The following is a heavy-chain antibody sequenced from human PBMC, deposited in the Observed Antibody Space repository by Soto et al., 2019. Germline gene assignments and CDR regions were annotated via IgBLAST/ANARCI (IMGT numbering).Heavy chain of an antibody. D-gene: IGHD2-2*01. CDR1: GGSISGGSYS. Sequence: SETLSLTCAVSGGSISGGSYSWIWIRQPPGKGLEWIGYIYRIGTTFYNPSLKSRVTISVDKSKNQFSLQLSSVTAADTALYFFARDPPLPAPLVDCGQGTLVPVSS. V-gene: IGHV4-30-2*01. J-gene: IGHJ1*01. CDR2: IYRIGTT. CDR3: ARDPPLPAPLVD.